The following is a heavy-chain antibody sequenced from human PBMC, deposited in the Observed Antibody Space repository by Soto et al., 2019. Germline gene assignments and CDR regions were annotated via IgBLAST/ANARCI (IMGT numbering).Heavy chain of an antibody. Sequence: GESLKISCKGSGYSFTSYWIGWVRQMPGKGLEWMGIIYPGDSDTRYSPSFQGQVTISADKSISTAYLQWSSLKASDTAMYYCARLRSGGSWGDVFDYWGQGTLVTVSS. J-gene: IGHJ4*02. D-gene: IGHD2-15*01. V-gene: IGHV5-51*01. CDR1: GYSFTSYW. CDR3: ARLRSGGSWGDVFDY. CDR2: IYPGDSDT.